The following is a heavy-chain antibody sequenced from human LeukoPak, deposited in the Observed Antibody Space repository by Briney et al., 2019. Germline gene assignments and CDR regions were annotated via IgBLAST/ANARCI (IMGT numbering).Heavy chain of an antibody. D-gene: IGHD3-22*01. CDR3: AREIGYYFDNHSSRLRGRFDV. CDR2: IYSTDKT. V-gene: IGHV3-53*01. Sequence: GGPLRLSCAASGITVSTNYMNWVRQAPGKGLEWVSVIYSTDKTNYADSVQGRFTISRDPSKNTVYLQMNSLRGEDTAVYYCAREIGYYFDNHSSRLRGRFDVWGTGTTVIVSS. J-gene: IGHJ6*04. CDR1: GITVSTNY.